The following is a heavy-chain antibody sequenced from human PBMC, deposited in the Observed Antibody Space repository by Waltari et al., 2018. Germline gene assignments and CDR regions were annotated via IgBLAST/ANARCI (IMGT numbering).Heavy chain of an antibody. CDR1: GDSITCKFW. CDR3: ACYRGRGIYFEY. D-gene: IGHD2-15*01. V-gene: IGHV4-4*02. CDR2: LHQSGKT. Sequence: QVQLQESGPGLVKPAGTLSLTCAVSGDSITCKFWWSWVRKPPAQGVEGVGQLHQSGKTHYNPSLRSRLSISLDTSKRSFFLNLISVTAADTAVDYCACYRGRGIYFEYWGQGTAVTVS. J-gene: IGHJ4*02.